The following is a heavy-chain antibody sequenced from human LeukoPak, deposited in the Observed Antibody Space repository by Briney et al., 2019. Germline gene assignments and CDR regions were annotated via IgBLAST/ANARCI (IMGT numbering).Heavy chain of an antibody. CDR3: ARHTSRRYDSSVHFDY. CDR1: GGSVSSGSYY. J-gene: IGHJ4*02. CDR2: IYYSGST. D-gene: IGHD3-22*01. Sequence: PSETLSLTCTVFGGSVSSGSYYWSWIRQPPGKGLEWIGYIYYSGSTYYNPSLKSRVTISVDTSKNQFSLKLSSVTAADTAVYYCARHTSRRYDSSVHFDYWGQGTLVTVSS. V-gene: IGHV4-61*01.